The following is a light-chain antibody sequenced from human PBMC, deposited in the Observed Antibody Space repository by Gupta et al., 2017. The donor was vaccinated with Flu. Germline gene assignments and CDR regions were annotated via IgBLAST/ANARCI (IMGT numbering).Light chain of an antibody. J-gene: IGLJ3*02. CDR1: NIGSES. V-gene: IGLV3-21*02. CDR2: EDR. Sequence: SYVLTQPPSVSVAPGQTARIPCGGNNIGSESVHWYQQKPGQAPVLVGHEDRFRPSGIPERFSGSNSANTATLNISRVEAGDEADDYCQVWDSSSDQWGFGGGTKLTVL. CDR3: QVWDSSSDQWG.